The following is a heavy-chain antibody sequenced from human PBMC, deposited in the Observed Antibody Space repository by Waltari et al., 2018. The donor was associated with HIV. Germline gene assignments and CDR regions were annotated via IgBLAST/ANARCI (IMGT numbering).Heavy chain of an antibody. CDR2: ISRDSHYI. D-gene: IGHD3-16*01. CDR1: GVSFIYYS. CDR3: VRGGEGTDGDY. J-gene: IGHJ4*02. V-gene: IGHV3-21*01. Sequence: DVQLVASVGGLVKPGGSLRLACAVSGVSFIYYSMNWVRQAPGKGLGWVSSISRDSHYIYDADSVKGRFTIPRDNARNSLFLQMNSRRADDTAGYYCVRGGEGTDGDYWGQGTLVTVSS.